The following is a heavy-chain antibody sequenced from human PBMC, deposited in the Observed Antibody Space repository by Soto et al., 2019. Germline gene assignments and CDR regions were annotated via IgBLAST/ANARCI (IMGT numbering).Heavy chain of an antibody. CDR2: ISPSTSHI. J-gene: IGHJ6*02. V-gene: IGHV3-21*01. Sequence: EVHLVESGGGLVKPGGSLRLSCAVSGFTFSSCTMNWVRQAPGKGLEWVSSISPSTSHIYYTDSVKGRFTISRDNAKNSLFLQMNSVRAEDTAVYYCSGCSGGACHRNYGMDVCGQGTTVTVSS. CDR1: GFTFSSCT. D-gene: IGHD2-15*01. CDR3: SGCSGGACHRNYGMDV.